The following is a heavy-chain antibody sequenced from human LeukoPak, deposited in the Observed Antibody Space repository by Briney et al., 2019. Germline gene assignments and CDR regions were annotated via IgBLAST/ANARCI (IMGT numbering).Heavy chain of an antibody. D-gene: IGHD3-10*01. CDR1: DDSLSDYY. J-gene: IGHJ5*02. CDR3: ARKSGSKAGRWFDP. V-gene: IGHV4-59*12. CDR2: FHNSGTS. Sequence: SETLSLTCTVSDDSLSDYYRGWIRQPPGKGLEWIGYFHNSGTSTYNPSLTSRVTISVDKSKNQFSLKLSSVTAADTAVYYCARKSGSKAGRWFDPWGQGTLVTVSS.